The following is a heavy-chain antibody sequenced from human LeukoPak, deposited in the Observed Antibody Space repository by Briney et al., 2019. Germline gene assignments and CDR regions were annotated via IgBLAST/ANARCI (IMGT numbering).Heavy chain of an antibody. CDR3: ARARGVPSWFDP. J-gene: IGHJ5*02. CDR2: ISSSSIYI. CDR1: GFTFSSYS. D-gene: IGHD3-10*01. Sequence: GGSLRLSCAASGFTFSSYSMNWVRQAPGKGLEWVSSISSSSIYIYYADSVKGRFTISRDNAKNSLYLQMNSLRAEDTAVYYCARARGVPSWFDPWGQGTLVTVSS. V-gene: IGHV3-21*01.